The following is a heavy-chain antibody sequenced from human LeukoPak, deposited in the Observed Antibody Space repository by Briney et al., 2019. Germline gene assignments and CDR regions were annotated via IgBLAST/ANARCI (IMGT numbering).Heavy chain of an antibody. J-gene: IGHJ4*02. D-gene: IGHD6-19*01. CDR3: ARELQTVAGTLPTGVFDY. CDR1: GGSISSYY. Sequence: SETLSLTCTVSGGSISSYYWSWIRQPAGKGLEWIGRIYTSGSTNYNPSLKSRVTMSVDTSKNQFSLKLSSVTAADTAVCYCARELQTVAGTLPTGVFDYWGQGTLVTVSS. V-gene: IGHV4-4*07. CDR2: IYTSGST.